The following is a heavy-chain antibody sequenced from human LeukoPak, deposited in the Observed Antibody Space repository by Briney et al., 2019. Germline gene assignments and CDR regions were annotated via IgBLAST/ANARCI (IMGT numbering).Heavy chain of an antibody. V-gene: IGHV4-61*02. CDR2: IYTSGST. Sequence: SETLSLTCTVSGGSISSGSYYWSWIRQPAGKRLEWIGRIYTSGSTNYNPSLKRRVTISVDTSKNQFSLKLMSVTAADTAVYYCARGLDFWSGPDGNWFDPWGQGTLVTVSS. D-gene: IGHD3-3*01. CDR1: GGSISSGSYY. J-gene: IGHJ5*02. CDR3: ARGLDFWSGPDGNWFDP.